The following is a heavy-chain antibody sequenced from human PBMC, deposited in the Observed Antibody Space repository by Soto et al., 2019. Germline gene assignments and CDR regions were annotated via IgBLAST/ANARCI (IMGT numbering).Heavy chain of an antibody. CDR1: GFTFSSYA. V-gene: IGHV3-23*01. J-gene: IGHJ6*02. CDR2: ITGSGGST. CDR3: AKSMHRSSWSDYYYGMDV. D-gene: IGHD6-13*01. Sequence: GGSLRLSCAASGFTFSSYAMSWVRQAPGKGLEWVSAITGSGGSTYYADSVKGRFTISRDNSKNTLYLQMNSLRAEDTAVYYCAKSMHRSSWSDYYYGMDVWGQGTTVTVSS.